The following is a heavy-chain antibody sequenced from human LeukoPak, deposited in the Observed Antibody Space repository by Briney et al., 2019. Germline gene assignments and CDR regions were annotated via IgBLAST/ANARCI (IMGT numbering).Heavy chain of an antibody. J-gene: IGHJ4*02. Sequence: GGSLRLSCAASGFTFISYAMSWVRQAPGKGLEWVSVICANDGNTYYADAVKGRFTISRDNSKDTLYLQMDSLRAEDTAVYYCAKGSGSSCYSPCDYWGQGILVTVSS. CDR3: AKGSGSSCYSPCDY. V-gene: IGHV3-23*01. D-gene: IGHD2-15*01. CDR1: GFTFISYA. CDR2: ICANDGNT.